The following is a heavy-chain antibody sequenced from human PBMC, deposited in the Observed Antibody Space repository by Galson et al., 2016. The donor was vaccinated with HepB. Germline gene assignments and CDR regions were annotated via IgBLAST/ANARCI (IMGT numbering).Heavy chain of an antibody. V-gene: IGHV3-30-3*01. Sequence: SLRLPCAASGFTFSNHAMHWVRQAPGKGLEWVAVISFDGSNNFYADSVKGRSTISRDHSKNTLYLQLNSLRAEDTAVYYCARDDDYVWATYRYTRTVPQYYFDYWGQGTLVTVSS. D-gene: IGHD3-16*02. CDR1: GFTFSNHA. J-gene: IGHJ4*02. CDR3: ARDDDYVWATYRYTRTVPQYYFDY. CDR2: ISFDGSNN.